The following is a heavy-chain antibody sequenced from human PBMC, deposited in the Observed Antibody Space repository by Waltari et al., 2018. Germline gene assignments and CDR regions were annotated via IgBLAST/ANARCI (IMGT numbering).Heavy chain of an antibody. CDR2: INQDGGDK. D-gene: IGHD4-4*01. V-gene: IGHV3-7*01. CDR3: ARNYDGY. J-gene: IGHJ4*02. Sequence: EVQLVESGGGLVQPGGSLILSCPASGFTFSTNWRSWVRQAPGKGLEWVANINQDGGDKDYVDSVKGRFTISRDNAKNSLYLQMNSLRAEDTAVYYCARNYDGYLGQGTLVTVSS. CDR1: GFTFSTNW.